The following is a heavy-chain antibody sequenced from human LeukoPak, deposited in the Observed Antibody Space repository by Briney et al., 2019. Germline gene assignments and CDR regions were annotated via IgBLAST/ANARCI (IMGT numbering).Heavy chain of an antibody. J-gene: IGHJ2*01. V-gene: IGHV3-30-3*01. CDR2: ISYDGSNK. Sequence: GGSLRLFCAASGFTFSSYSMHWVRQAPGKGLEWVAVISYDGSNKYYADSVKGRFTISRDNSKNTLYLQMNSLRAEDTAVYYCARDRGDCSGGSCYLYWYFDLWGRGTLVTVSS. CDR3: ARDRGDCSGGSCYLYWYFDL. D-gene: IGHD2-15*01. CDR1: GFTFSSYS.